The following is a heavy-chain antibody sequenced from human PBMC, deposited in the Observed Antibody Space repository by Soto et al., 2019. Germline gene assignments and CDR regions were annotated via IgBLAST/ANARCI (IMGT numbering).Heavy chain of an antibody. J-gene: IGHJ3*01. Sequence: TLSLTCAVSGASIISGDYAWNWIRQPPGKGLEWVGHSFPSGTTYYNPSLKSRVTISLDRSKNQFSLRVTSVTAADTAVYFCARSLITVTTFPLDVWGEGTMVTVSS. CDR3: ARSLITVTTFPLDV. CDR2: SFPSGTT. V-gene: IGHV4-30-2*01. D-gene: IGHD4-17*01. CDR1: GASIISGDYA.